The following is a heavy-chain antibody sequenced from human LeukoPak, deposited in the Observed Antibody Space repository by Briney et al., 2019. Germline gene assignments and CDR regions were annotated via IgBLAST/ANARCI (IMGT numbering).Heavy chain of an antibody. CDR2: ISSSGSTI. V-gene: IGHV3-11*01. CDR1: GFTFSDYY. CDR3: ARHVRYFDWLFDY. D-gene: IGHD3-9*01. Sequence: PGGSLRLSCAASGFTFSDYYMSWIRQAPGKGLEWVSYISSSGSTIYYADSVKGRFTISRDNAKNTLYLQMNTLRAEDTAVYYCARHVRYFDWLFDYWGQGTLVTVSS. J-gene: IGHJ4*02.